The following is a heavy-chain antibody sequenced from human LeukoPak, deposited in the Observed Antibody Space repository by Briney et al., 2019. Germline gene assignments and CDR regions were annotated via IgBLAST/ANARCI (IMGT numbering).Heavy chain of an antibody. J-gene: IGHJ4*02. CDR1: GYTFTGYY. V-gene: IGHV1-18*04. CDR3: ARDGSVSSGYPNY. Sequence: ASVKVSCKASGYTFTGYYMHWVRQAPGQGLEWMGWISGYNGNTNYAQKFQGRVTMTTDTSTSTAYMELRSLRSDDTAVYYCARDGSVSSGYPNYWGQGTLVTVSS. D-gene: IGHD3-22*01. CDR2: ISGYNGNT.